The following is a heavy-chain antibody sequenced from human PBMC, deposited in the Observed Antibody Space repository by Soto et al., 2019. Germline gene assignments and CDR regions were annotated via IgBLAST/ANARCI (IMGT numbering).Heavy chain of an antibody. CDR2: TNYSSTA. V-gene: IGHV4-59*02. D-gene: IGHD2-8*01. CDR1: GGSVTTY. CDR3: AASYCSDGVSCNWFGP. J-gene: IGHJ5*02. Sequence: QVQLQESGPGLVKASETLSLTCPVSGGSVTTYWGWIRQPPGKGLEWIGYTNYSSTAKYNSTLKSRVTLAVETSKTQVSLSLRSATAEETAVYYFAASYCSDGVSCNWFGPWGQGILVSVSS.